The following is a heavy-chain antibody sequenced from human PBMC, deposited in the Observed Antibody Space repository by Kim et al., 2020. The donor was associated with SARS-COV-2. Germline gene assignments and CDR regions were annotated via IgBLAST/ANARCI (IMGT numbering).Heavy chain of an antibody. CDR3: ARSPGSMITFGGVIAQNWFDP. J-gene: IGHJ5*02. CDR2: IYHSGST. Sequence: SETLSLTCTVSGYSISSGYYWGWIRQPPGKGLEWIGSIYHSGSTYYNPSLKSRVTISVDTSKNQFSLKLSSVTAADTAVYYCARSPGSMITFGGVIAQNWFDPWGQGTLVTVSS. V-gene: IGHV4-38-2*02. CDR1: GYSISSGYY. D-gene: IGHD3-16*02.